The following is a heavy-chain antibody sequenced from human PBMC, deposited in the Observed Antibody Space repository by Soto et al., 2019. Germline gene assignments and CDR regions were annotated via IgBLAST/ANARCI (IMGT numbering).Heavy chain of an antibody. V-gene: IGHV5-51*01. D-gene: IGHD6-13*01. CDR3: ARMPAAAPQLNWFDP. Sequence: PGESLKISCKGSGYSFTNYWIGWVRQMPGKGLEWMGMVYPDDSDTKYSPSFQGQVTFSADKSISTAYLQWSSLKASDTAMYYCARMPAAAPQLNWFDPWGQGTLVTVSS. CDR1: GYSFTNYW. CDR2: VYPDDSDT. J-gene: IGHJ5*02.